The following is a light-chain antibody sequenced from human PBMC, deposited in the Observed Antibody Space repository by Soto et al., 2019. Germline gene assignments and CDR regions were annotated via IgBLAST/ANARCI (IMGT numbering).Light chain of an antibody. CDR2: TNY. CDR1: SSNIGSNT. CDR3: AAWDDSLNGPV. Sequence: QSALTQPPSASGTPGQRVTISCSGSSSNIGSNTVNWYQHLPGTAPKLLIDTNYHRPSGVPDRFSGSKSGTSASLAISGLQSEDEADYYCAAWDDSLNGPVFGGGTKVTV. J-gene: IGLJ3*02. V-gene: IGLV1-44*01.